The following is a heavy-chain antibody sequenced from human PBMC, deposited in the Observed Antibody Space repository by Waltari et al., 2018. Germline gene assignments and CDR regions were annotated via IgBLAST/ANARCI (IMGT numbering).Heavy chain of an antibody. CDR1: GGSISGYF. CDR3: ASVSGWRDF. CDR2: ITPSGIT. Sequence: QVQLQQWGAGLLKPSEPLSLTCPRKGGSISGYFWSWIRQPPGKGLEWIGEITPSGITHYNPSLKSRVTMSSDTSKKQLFLKLTSVTAADTALYFCASVSGWRDFWGQGTLVTVSS. D-gene: IGHD6-19*01. V-gene: IGHV4-34*02. J-gene: IGHJ4*02.